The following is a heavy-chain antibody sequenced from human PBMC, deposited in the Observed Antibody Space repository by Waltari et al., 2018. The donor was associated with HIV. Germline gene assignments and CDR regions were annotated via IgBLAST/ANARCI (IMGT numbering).Heavy chain of an antibody. CDR3: ANPNAEDY. D-gene: IGHD7-27*01. J-gene: IGHJ4*02. CDR1: GFHFSRYA. V-gene: IGHV3-23*01. Sequence: VQVFESGGGLVQPGGSLSLSCAASGFHFSRYALSWVRQAPGKGLEWVSAISGSGGSTYYEDSVKGRFTISRDNSKNTLYLQMNSLRAEDTAVYYCANPNAEDYWGQGTLVTVSS. CDR2: ISGSGGST.